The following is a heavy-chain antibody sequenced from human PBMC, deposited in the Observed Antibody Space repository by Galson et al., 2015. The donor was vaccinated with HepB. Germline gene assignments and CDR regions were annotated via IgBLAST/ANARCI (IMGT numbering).Heavy chain of an antibody. J-gene: IGHJ6*03. CDR2: TYYRSKWYN. D-gene: IGHD2-21*01. CDR1: GDSVSSNSAA. V-gene: IGHV6-1*01. Sequence: CAISGDSVSSNSAAWNWIRQSPSRGLEWLGRTYYRSKWYNDYAVSVKSRITINPDTSKNQFSLQLNSVTPEDTAVYYCARNARWPRPHIYYMDVWGKGTTVTVSS. CDR3: ARNARWPRPHIYYMDV.